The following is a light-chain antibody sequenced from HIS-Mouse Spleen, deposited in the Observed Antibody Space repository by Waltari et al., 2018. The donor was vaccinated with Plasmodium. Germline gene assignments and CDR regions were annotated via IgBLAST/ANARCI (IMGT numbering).Light chain of an antibody. Sequence: DIVMTQSPDSLAVSLGERATINCKSRQSVIYSSNNKNYLAWYQQKPGQPPKLLIYWATTRESGVPDRCSGSGSGTDFTLTICSLQAEDVAVYYCQQYYSTPYTFGQGTKLKIK. J-gene: IGKJ2*01. V-gene: IGKV4-1*01. CDR2: WAT. CDR3: QQYYSTPYT. CDR1: QSVIYSSNNKNY.